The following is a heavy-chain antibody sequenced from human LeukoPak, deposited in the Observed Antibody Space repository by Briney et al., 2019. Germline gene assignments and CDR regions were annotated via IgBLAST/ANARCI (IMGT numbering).Heavy chain of an antibody. CDR3: ARLNYGLDV. CDR1: GGSFSGYY. V-gene: IGHV4-34*01. CDR2: INHSGST. J-gene: IGHJ6*02. Sequence: SETLSLTCAVYGGSFSGYYWSWIRQPPGKGLEWIGEINHSGSTNYNPSLKSRVTISVDTSKNLFSLMLSSVTAADTAVFYCARLNYGLDVWGQGTTVTVSS.